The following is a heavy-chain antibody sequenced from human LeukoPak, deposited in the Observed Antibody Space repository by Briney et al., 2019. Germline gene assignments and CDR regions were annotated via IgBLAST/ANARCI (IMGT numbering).Heavy chain of an antibody. CDR1: GFTLRTYG. Sequence: GGSLRLSCAASGFTLRTYGMNWVRQAPGKGLEWISYINSNSDTVHYSNSVEGRFTISRDNAKNSLYLQMNSLRAEDTAMYYCARDTRGESDYWGHGTLVTVSS. V-gene: IGHV3-48*04. CDR3: ARDTRGESDY. D-gene: IGHD2-2*01. J-gene: IGHJ4*01. CDR2: INSNSDTV.